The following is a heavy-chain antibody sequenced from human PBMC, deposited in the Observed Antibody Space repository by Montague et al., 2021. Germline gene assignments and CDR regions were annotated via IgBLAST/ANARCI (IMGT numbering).Heavy chain of an antibody. CDR3: ARRGGYSARQYSGWDV. J-gene: IGHJ6*02. D-gene: IGHD2-15*01. CDR1: GDSITTPNW. Sequence: SETLSLTCAVSGDSITTPNWWTWVRQFPGKGLEWFREVYHTGSTNYKPSLKSRVTLSVAKSKNQFSLKMTSVSAADTAIYYCARRGGYSARQYSGWDVWGQGSTVTVSS. V-gene: IGHV4-4*02. CDR2: VYHTGST.